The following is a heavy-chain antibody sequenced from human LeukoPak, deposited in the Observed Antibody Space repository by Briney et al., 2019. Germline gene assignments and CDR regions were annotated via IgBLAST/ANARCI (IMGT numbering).Heavy chain of an antibody. J-gene: IGHJ5*02. CDR1: GYTFTGYY. CDR3: ARDVSVVVVTGWFDP. CDR2: INPNSGGT. Sequence: GASVKVSCKASGYTFTGYYMHWVRQAPGQGLEWMGWINPNSGGTNYAQKFQGRVTMTRDTSISTAYMELSRLRSDDTAVYYCARDVSVVVVTGWFDPWGQGTLVTVSS. V-gene: IGHV1-2*02. D-gene: IGHD2-15*01.